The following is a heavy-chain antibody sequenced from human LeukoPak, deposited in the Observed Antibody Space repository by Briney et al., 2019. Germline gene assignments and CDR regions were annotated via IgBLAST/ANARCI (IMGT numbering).Heavy chain of an antibody. D-gene: IGHD3-22*01. CDR3: ARDKSSPEYYYDNCGYYSN. J-gene: IGHJ4*02. CDR1: GYTFTSYY. V-gene: IGHV1-46*03. CDR2: INPSGGST. Sequence: GASVKVSCKASGYTFTSYYMHWVRQAPGQGLEWMGIINPSGGSTSYAQKFQGRVTMTRDTSTSTVYMELSSLRSEDTAVYYCARDKSSPEYYYDNCGYYSNWGQGTLVTVSS.